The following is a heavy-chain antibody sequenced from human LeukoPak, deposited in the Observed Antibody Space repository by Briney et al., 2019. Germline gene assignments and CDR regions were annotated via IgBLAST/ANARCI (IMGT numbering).Heavy chain of an antibody. D-gene: IGHD6-13*01. Sequence: SETLSLTCTVSGGSISSYYWSWIRQPPGKGLEWIGYIYYSGSINYNPSLKSRVTISVDTSKNQFSLKLSSVTAADTAVYYCARVRIAAAGIYYYYGMDVWGQGTTVTVSS. CDR2: IYYSGSI. CDR1: GGSISSYY. CDR3: ARVRIAAAGIYYYYGMDV. V-gene: IGHV4-59*01. J-gene: IGHJ6*02.